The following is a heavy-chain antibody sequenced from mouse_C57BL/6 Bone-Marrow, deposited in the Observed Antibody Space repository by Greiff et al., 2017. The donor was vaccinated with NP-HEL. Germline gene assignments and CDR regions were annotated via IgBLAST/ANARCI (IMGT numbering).Heavy chain of an antibody. D-gene: IGHD2-5*01. CDR2: ISSGSSTI. J-gene: IGHJ4*01. V-gene: IGHV5-17*01. Sequence: EVKLVESGGGLVKPGGSLKLSCAASGFTFSDYGMHWVRQAPEKGLEWVAYISSGSSTIYYADTVKGRFTISRDNAKNTLFLQMTSLRSEDTAMYYCAREGSNYDYAMDYWGQGTSVTVSS. CDR3: AREGSNYDYAMDY. CDR1: GFTFSDYG.